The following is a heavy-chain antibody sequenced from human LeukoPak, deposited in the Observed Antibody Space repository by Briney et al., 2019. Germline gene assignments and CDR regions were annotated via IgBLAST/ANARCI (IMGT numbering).Heavy chain of an antibody. J-gene: IGHJ4*02. V-gene: IGHV1-2*02. D-gene: IGHD1-26*01. CDR1: GYTFTGYY. Sequence: ASVKVSCKASGYTFTGYYMHWVRQAPGQGLEWMGWINPNSGGTNYAQKFQGRVTMTRDTSISTAYMELSRLRSDDTAVYYCARAKPYSGSYCPFGYWGQGTLVTVSS. CDR3: ARAKPYSGSYCPFGY. CDR2: INPNSGGT.